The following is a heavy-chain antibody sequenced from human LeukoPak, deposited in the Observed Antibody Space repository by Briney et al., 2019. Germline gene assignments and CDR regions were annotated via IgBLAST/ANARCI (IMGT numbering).Heavy chain of an antibody. Sequence: GGSLRLSCAASGLTFSTYVMNWFRQAPGKGLEWVSTISVGAEYIFYADSVKGRFTISRDDSNNALYLQMHSLRAEDTALYYCASGPPFLKYFEYWGQGTLVTVSS. J-gene: IGHJ4*02. V-gene: IGHV3-23*01. D-gene: IGHD3-3*01. CDR2: ISVGAEYI. CDR1: GLTFSTYV. CDR3: ASGPPFLKYFEY.